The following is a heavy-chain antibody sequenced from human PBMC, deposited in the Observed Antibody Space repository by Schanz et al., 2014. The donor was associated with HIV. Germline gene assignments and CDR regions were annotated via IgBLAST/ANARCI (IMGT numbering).Heavy chain of an antibody. D-gene: IGHD2-2*01. Sequence: QVQLVESGGGVVQPGKSLRLSCAASGFTFSTNDMHWVRQLPGKGPEWVAVISHNGNNDYYAESVKGRFTISRDNSKNTLYLQMNSLRAEDTAVYYCAREYCSSTSCSYFDYWGQGTLVTVSS. CDR3: AREYCSSTSCSYFDY. CDR2: ISHNGNND. V-gene: IGHV3-30*03. CDR1: GFTFSTND. J-gene: IGHJ4*02.